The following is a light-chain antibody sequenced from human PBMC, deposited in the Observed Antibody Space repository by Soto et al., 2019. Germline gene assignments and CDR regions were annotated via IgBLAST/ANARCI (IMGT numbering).Light chain of an antibody. V-gene: IGKV1-9*01. CDR2: EAS. J-gene: IGKJ1*01. Sequence: IHLTQSPSSLSASVGDRVTITCRASQDSTKYLAWYQQKPGKAPNLLIYEASTLHRGVPSRFSGSGSGTDFTLTISGLQPDDFATYYCQHYNSYSEAFGQGTKVDIK. CDR3: QHYNSYSEA. CDR1: QDSTKY.